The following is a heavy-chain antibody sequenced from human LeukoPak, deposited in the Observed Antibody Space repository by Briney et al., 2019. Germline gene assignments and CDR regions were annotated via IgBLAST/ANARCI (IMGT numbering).Heavy chain of an antibody. Sequence: GGSLRLSCEASGFTFNSYGMSWVRRAPGKGLEWVSAISGSGGSTYYADSVKGRFKISRDNSKNTLYLQMNSLRADDTAVYYCAKNDGNLPYYYYYMDVWGKGTTVTVSS. CDR3: AKNDGNLPYYYYYMDV. CDR1: GFTFNSYG. D-gene: IGHD1-1*01. J-gene: IGHJ6*03. CDR2: ISGSGGST. V-gene: IGHV3-23*01.